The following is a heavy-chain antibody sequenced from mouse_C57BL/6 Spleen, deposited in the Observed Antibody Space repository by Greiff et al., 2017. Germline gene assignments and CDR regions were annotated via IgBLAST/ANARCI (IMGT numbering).Heavy chain of an antibody. V-gene: IGHV1-52*01. CDR3: AREDDYGPVAY. J-gene: IGHJ3*01. CDR2: IDPSDSET. Sequence: QVQLQQPGAELVRPGSSVKLSCKASGYTFTSYWVHWVKQRPIQGLEWIGNIDPSDSETHYNQKFKDKATLTVDKSSSTAYMQLSSLTSEDSAVYYCAREDDYGPVAYWGQGTLVTVSA. CDR1: GYTFTSYW. D-gene: IGHD2-4*01.